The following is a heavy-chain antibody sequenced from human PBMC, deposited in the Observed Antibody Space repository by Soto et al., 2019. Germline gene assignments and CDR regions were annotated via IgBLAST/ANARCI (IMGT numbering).Heavy chain of an antibody. CDR3: ARDHRSLGDYYGMDV. CDR1: GDSISSSGFY. D-gene: IGHD3-10*01. CDR2: IHYTGST. V-gene: IGHV4-31*03. Sequence: LSLTCSVSGDSISSSGFYWSWIRQHPGKALEWIGYIHYTGSTSYNPSLKSRLAISLDASKNQFSLSLGSVTSADTAVYYCARDHRSLGDYYGMDVWGQGTTVTVSS. J-gene: IGHJ6*02.